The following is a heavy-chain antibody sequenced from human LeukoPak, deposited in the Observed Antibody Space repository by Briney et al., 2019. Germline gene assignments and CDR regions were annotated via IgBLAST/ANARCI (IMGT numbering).Heavy chain of an antibody. CDR2: INTNTGNP. J-gene: IGHJ4*02. CDR1: GYTFKYA. CDR3: AGRGERALDY. Sequence: ASVKVSCKASGYTFKYAMNWVRQAPGQGLEWMGWINTNTGNPTYAQGFTGRFVFSLDTSVSTSYLQISSLKAEDTAIYYCAGRGERALDYWGQGTLVTVSS. V-gene: IGHV7-4-1*02. D-gene: IGHD3-10*01.